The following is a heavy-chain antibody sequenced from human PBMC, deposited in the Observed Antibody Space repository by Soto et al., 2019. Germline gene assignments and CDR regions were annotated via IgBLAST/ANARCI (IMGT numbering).Heavy chain of an antibody. CDR1: GDSISSSKW. V-gene: IGHV4-4*02. D-gene: IGHD6-13*01. CDR3: ARRAPLAAAATNTYYYFMDV. Sequence: SETLSLTCAVSGDSISSSKWWNWVRQPPGKGLEWIGEIYHTGPTNYNPSVKSRATISVDKSKNHFSLSLTSVTAADTAVYYCARRAPLAAAATNTYYYFMDVWGQGTTVTVSS. J-gene: IGHJ6*02. CDR2: IYHTGPT.